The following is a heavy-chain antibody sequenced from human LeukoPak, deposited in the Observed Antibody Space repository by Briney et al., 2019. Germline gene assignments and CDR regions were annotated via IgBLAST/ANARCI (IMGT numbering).Heavy chain of an antibody. V-gene: IGHV1-24*01. J-gene: IGHJ4*02. Sequence: ASVKVSCKVSGYTLTELSMHWVRQAPGKGLEWTGGFDPEDGETIYAQKFQGRVTMTEDTSTDTAYMELSSLRSEDTAVYYCARKEGVLRYFDWSPRFDYWGQGTLVTVSS. CDR1: GYTLTELS. CDR2: FDPEDGET. D-gene: IGHD3-9*01. CDR3: ARKEGVLRYFDWSPRFDY.